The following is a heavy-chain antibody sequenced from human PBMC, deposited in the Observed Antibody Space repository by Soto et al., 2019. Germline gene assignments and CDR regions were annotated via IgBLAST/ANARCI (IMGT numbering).Heavy chain of an antibody. J-gene: IGHJ4*02. CDR3: ARWAYCGGDCYPQFDY. V-gene: IGHV4-31*03. CDR2: IYYSGST. Sequence: PSETLSLTCTVSGGSISSGGYYWSWIRQHPGKGLEWIGYIYYSGSTYYNPSLKSRVTISVDTSKNQFSLKLSSVTAADTAVYYCARWAYCGGDCYPQFDYWGQGTLVTVSS. CDR1: GGSISSGGYY. D-gene: IGHD2-21*02.